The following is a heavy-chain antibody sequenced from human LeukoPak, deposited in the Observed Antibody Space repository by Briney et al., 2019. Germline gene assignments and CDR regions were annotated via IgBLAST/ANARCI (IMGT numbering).Heavy chain of an antibody. D-gene: IGHD3-3*01. V-gene: IGHV3-21*01. CDR2: ISSSRSYI. Sequence: PGGSLRLSCAASGFTFSSYSMNWVRQAPGKGLEWVSSISSSRSYIYYADSVKGRFTISRDNAKNSLYLQMNSLRAEDTAVYYCARGLIDFWSGYAYWFDPWGQGTLVTVSS. CDR1: GFTFSSYS. J-gene: IGHJ5*02. CDR3: ARGLIDFWSGYAYWFDP.